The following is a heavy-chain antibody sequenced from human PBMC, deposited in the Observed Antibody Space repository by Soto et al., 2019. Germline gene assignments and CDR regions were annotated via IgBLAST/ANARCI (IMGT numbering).Heavy chain of an antibody. J-gene: IGHJ3*02. CDR1: GFTFSAYS. CDR3: VRDGYSGRSDGFDI. D-gene: IGHD5-12*01. Sequence: QVQLVESGGGVVQPGRSLRHSCAATGFTFSAYSMHWVRQPPGEGLEWVAVISYDGNNQRCTDAVKGRFTVSRDNSKGTLYLQLASLNSGDTAVYYCVRDGYSGRSDGFDIWGQGTTVTVSS. CDR2: ISYDGNNQ. V-gene: IGHV3-30-3*01.